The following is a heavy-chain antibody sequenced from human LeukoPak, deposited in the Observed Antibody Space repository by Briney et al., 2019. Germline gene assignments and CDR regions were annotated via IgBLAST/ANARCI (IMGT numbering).Heavy chain of an antibody. Sequence: ASETLSLTCTVSGGSIKSFDYYWSWIRQSPGKGLEWIGYIYYSGSTYYNPSLKSRVTISVDTSKNQFSLKLSSVTAADTAVYYCARQGSGSHKDWGQGALVTVSS. J-gene: IGHJ4*02. CDR1: GGSIKSFDYY. V-gene: IGHV4-30-4*01. CDR3: ARQGSGSHKD. D-gene: IGHD1-26*01. CDR2: IYYSGST.